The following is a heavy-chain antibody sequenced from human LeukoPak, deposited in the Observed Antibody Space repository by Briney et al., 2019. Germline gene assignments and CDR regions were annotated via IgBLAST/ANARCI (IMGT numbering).Heavy chain of an antibody. D-gene: IGHD4-23*01. CDR2: ISSSSSYI. V-gene: IGHV3-21*01. Sequence: KAGGSLRLSCAASGFTFSSYGINWVRQAPGKGLEWVSSISSSSSYIYYADSVKGRFTISRDNAKNSLYLQMNSLRAEDTAVYYCASERMTTVVTVDYWGQGTLVTVSS. J-gene: IGHJ4*02. CDR1: GFTFSSYG. CDR3: ASERMTTVVTVDY.